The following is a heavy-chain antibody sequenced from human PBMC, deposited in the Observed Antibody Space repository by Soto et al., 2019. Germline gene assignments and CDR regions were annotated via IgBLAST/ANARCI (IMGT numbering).Heavy chain of an antibody. J-gene: IGHJ4*02. D-gene: IGHD6-6*01. CDR3: TRGLASGDY. Sequence: QVQLVQPGAEVKKPGASVKFSCKASGYIFTNFYIHWVRQAPGQGLEWIGIINPNGGSTNYAQNFQGRVIMTRDTSTSTGYMDLSSLRSEDTAVYYCTRGLASGDYWGQGTLITVSS. CDR2: INPNGGST. V-gene: IGHV1-46*03. CDR1: GYIFTNFY.